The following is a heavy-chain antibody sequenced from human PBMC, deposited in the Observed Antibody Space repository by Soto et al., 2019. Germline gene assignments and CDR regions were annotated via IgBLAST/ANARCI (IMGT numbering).Heavy chain of an antibody. V-gene: IGHV4-31*03. Sequence: SETLSLTCTVSGGSISSGGYYWSWIRQHPGKGLEWIGYIYYSGSTYYNPSLKSRVTISVDTSKNQFSLKLSSVTAADTAVYYCARSPPSITMVRGVKNNWFDPWGQGTLVTVSS. D-gene: IGHD3-10*01. CDR3: ARSPPSITMVRGVKNNWFDP. CDR1: GGSISSGGYY. J-gene: IGHJ5*02. CDR2: IYYSGST.